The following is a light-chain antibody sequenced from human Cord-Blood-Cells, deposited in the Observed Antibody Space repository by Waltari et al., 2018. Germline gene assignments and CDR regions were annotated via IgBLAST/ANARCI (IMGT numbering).Light chain of an antibody. J-gene: IGKJ2*01. CDR2: AAS. CDR3: HQSYSTSYT. CDR1: QSISSS. V-gene: IGKV1-39*01. Sequence: DIKMTQSPSYLSASVGDRVTITCRESQSISSSLNWYQQIPGKAPKLLIYAASSWQSGVPSRFSGSGWWTDFTRTISSGQPEESATYYCHQSYSTSYTFGQGTKLEIK.